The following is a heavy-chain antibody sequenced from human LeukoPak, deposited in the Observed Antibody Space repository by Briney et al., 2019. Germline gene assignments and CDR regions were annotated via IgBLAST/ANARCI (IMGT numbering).Heavy chain of an antibody. D-gene: IGHD2-2*01. J-gene: IGHJ6*03. V-gene: IGHV3-23*01. CDR3: AKLLVPAARNYYYMDV. CDR1: GFTFSSYA. CDR2: ISGSGGST. Sequence: GGSLRLSCAASGFTFSSYAMSWVRQAPGKGLEWVSAISGSGGSTYYADSVKGRFTISRDNSKNTLYLQMNSLRAEDTAVYYCAKLLVPAARNYYYMDVWGKGTTVTVSS.